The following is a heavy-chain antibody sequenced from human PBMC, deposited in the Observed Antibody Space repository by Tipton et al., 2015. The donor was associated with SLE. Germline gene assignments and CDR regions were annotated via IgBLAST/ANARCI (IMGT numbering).Heavy chain of an antibody. CDR1: GDSISSGGYY. CDR3: VRRKIIVAGEDWFDP. V-gene: IGHV4-39*01. D-gene: IGHD5-12*01. J-gene: IGHJ5*02. CDR2: IYYSGTT. Sequence: TLSLTCTVSGDSISSGGYYWSWIRQAPEKGLEYIGSIYYSGTTYYNPSLKSRVSISIDVSKNQFSLKVNSVTAADTAVYYCVRRKIIVAGEDWFDPWGQGIPVTVSS.